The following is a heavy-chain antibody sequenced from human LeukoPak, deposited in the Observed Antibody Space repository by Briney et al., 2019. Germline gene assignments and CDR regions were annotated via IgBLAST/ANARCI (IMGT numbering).Heavy chain of an antibody. CDR1: GGSVTSGSYY. J-gene: IGHJ4*02. D-gene: IGHD3-3*01. CDR2: VSHSGNT. CDR3: AREGGFYRPLDY. V-gene: IGHV4-61*01. Sequence: SETLSLTCTVSGGSVTSGSYYWSWIRQPPGKGLEWIGYVSHSGNTNYNPSLKSRVTISKDTSKNQFSLNLSSVTAADTAVYYCAREGGFYRPLDYSGQGTLVTVSS.